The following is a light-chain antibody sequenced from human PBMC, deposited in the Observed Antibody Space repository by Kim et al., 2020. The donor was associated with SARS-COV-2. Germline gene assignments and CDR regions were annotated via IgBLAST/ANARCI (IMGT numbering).Light chain of an antibody. CDR2: DAS. CDR3: QQYDNLPLT. Sequence: ASVGDRVTITCQASQDITNSLTWYQQKPGTAPKLLIYDASNLETGVPSRFSGSGFGTEFTLTISSLQPEDVATYYCQQYDNLPLTFGGGTKVDIK. J-gene: IGKJ4*01. V-gene: IGKV1-33*01. CDR1: QDITNS.